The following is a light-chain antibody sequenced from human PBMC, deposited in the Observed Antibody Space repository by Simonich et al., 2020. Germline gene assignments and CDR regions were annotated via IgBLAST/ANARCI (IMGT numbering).Light chain of an antibody. V-gene: IGKV4-1*01. CDR1: QSVLYSSNNKKY. CDR2: WAS. CDR3: QQYYSTPMYT. J-gene: IGKJ2*01. Sequence: DIVMTQSPDSLAVSLGERATINCKSSQSVLYSSNNKKYVAWYQQKPGQPPKLLIYWASTRESGVPDRFSGSGSGTDFTLTISSLQAEDVAVYYCQQYYSTPMYTFGQGTKLEIK.